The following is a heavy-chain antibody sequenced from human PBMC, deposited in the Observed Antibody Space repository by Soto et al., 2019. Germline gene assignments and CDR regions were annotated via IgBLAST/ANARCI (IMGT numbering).Heavy chain of an antibody. D-gene: IGHD3-10*01. V-gene: IGHV3-21*01. CDR2: ISSASSHI. CDR1: GFTFSNYA. J-gene: IGHJ5*02. CDR3: AREAYSYGPTGFDP. Sequence: DVQLVDSGGGLVKPGGSLRLSCAASGFTFSNYAMSWVRQAPGKGLEWVSSISSASSHIYSADSVKGRFNISRDNAKNSLYLQMDSLRAEDTALYYCAREAYSYGPTGFDPWGQGTLVTVSS.